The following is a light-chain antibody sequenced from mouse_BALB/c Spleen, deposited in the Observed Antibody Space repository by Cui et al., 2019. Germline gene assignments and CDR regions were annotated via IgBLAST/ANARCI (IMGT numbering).Light chain of an antibody. CDR3: QQWSSNPPT. CDR1: SSVSY. V-gene: IGKV4-68*01. CDR2: LTS. J-gene: IGKJ5*01. Sequence: QLVLTQSPALMSASPGEKLTMTCSASSSVSYMYWYQQKPRSSPKPWIYLTSNLASGVPARFSGSGSGTSYSLTISSMEAEDAATYYCQQWSSNPPTFGAGTKLELK.